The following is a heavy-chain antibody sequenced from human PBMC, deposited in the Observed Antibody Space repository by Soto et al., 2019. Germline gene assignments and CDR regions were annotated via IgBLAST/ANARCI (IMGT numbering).Heavy chain of an antibody. J-gene: IGHJ5*02. Sequence: SETLSLTCTVSGGSISSYYWSWIRQPPGKGLEWIAYIYYSGSTKYNPSLKSRVTISLDTSKNQSSLKLNSVTAADTAVYYCARDGSGSYFYRFDPWGQGTLVTVSS. CDR1: GGSISSYY. V-gene: IGHV4-59*01. CDR3: ARDGSGSYFYRFDP. CDR2: IYYSGST. D-gene: IGHD3-10*01.